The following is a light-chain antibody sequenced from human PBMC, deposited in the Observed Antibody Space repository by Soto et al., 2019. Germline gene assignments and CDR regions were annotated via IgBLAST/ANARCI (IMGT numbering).Light chain of an antibody. V-gene: IGKV3-15*01. CDR1: HSVGST. J-gene: IGKJ5*01. Sequence: EKVMKLSAATLSVYPGERATLSCRASHSVGSTLAWYQQKPGQAPRLLMFDTSTRATGIPARFSGSGSGTEFTLTISSLQSEDFAVYYCQQYNEWPPFTFGQGARLEIK. CDR3: QQYNEWPPFT. CDR2: DTS.